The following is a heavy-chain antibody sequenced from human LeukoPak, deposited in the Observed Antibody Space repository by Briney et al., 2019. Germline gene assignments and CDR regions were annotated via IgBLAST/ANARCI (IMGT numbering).Heavy chain of an antibody. V-gene: IGHV4-4*02. CDR1: GGSISSSNW. J-gene: IGHJ5*02. CDR2: IYHGGST. CDR3: ARLEVVTTANWFDP. D-gene: IGHD2-21*02. Sequence: SGTLSLTCVVSGGSISSSNWWSWVRQPPGKGLEWIGEIYHGGSTNYNPSLKSRVTISVDKSKNQFSLKLSSVTAADTAVYYCARLEVVTTANWFDPWGQGTLVTVSS.